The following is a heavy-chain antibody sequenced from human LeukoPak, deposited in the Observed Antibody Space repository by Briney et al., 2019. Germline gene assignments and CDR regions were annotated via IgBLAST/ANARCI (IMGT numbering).Heavy chain of an antibody. CDR1: GFTFSSYG. V-gene: IGHV3-30*02. Sequence: GGSLRLSCAASGFTFSSYGMHWVRQAPGKGLEWVAFIRYDGSSKYYADSVKGRFTISRDNSKNTLYLQMNSLRAEDTAVYYCANCEHEEWELLSFDYWGQGTLVTVSS. CDR2: IRYDGSSK. CDR3: ANCEHEEWELLSFDY. D-gene: IGHD1-26*01. J-gene: IGHJ4*02.